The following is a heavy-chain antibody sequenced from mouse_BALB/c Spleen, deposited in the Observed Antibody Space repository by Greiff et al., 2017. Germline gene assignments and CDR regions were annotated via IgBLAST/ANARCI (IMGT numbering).Heavy chain of an antibody. V-gene: IGHV5-4*02. CDR2: ISDGGSYT. CDR3: AREYYGLYLFAY. D-gene: IGHD1-2*01. CDR1: GFTFSDYY. J-gene: IGHJ3*01. Sequence: EVMLVESGGGLVKPGGSLKLSCAASGFTFSDYYMYWVRQTPEKRLEWVATISDGGSYTYYPDSVKGRFTISRDNAKNNLYLQMSSLKSEDTAMYYCAREYYGLYLFAYWGQGTLVTVSA.